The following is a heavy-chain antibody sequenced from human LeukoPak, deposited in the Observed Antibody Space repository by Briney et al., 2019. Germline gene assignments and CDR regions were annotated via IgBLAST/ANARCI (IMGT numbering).Heavy chain of an antibody. CDR2: IYYSGST. CDR1: GGSISSHY. V-gene: IGHV4-59*11. D-gene: IGHD4-11*01. CDR3: ARSSGYSETSDY. J-gene: IGHJ4*02. Sequence: PSETLSLTCTVSGGSISSHYWSWIRQPPGKGLEWIGYIYYSGSTNYNPSLKSRVTISVDTSKNQFSLKLSSVTAADTAVYYCARSSGYSETSDYWGQGTLVTVSS.